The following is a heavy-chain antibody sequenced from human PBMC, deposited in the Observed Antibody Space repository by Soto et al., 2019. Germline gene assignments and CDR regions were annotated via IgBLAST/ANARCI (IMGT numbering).Heavy chain of an antibody. CDR1: GFTFSSYG. CDR3: ARGPSIFGVYFDY. CDR2: ISYDGSNK. D-gene: IGHD3-3*01. Sequence: QVQLVESGGGVVQPGRSLRLSCAASGFTFSSYGMHWVRQAPGKGLEWVAVISYDGSNKYYADSVKGRFTISRDNSKNTLYLQMNSLRAEDTAVYYCARGPSIFGVYFDYWGQGTLVTVGS. J-gene: IGHJ4*02. V-gene: IGHV3-30*03.